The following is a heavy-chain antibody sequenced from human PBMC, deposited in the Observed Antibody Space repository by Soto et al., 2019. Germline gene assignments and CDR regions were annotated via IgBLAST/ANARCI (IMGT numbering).Heavy chain of an antibody. V-gene: IGHV3-74*01. J-gene: IGHJ4*02. Sequence: EVQLVESGGGLVQPGGSLRLSCAASGFTFSSYWMHWVRQAPGKGLVWVSRINSDGSSTSYADSVKGRFTISRDNAKNTLYLQMNSLSAEDTAVYYCARDRVRDGYNYFHYWGQGTLVTVSS. D-gene: IGHD5-12*01. CDR2: INSDGSST. CDR1: GFTFSSYW. CDR3: ARDRVRDGYNYFHY.